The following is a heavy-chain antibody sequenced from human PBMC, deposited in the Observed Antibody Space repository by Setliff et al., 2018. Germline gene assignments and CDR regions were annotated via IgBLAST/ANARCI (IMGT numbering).Heavy chain of an antibody. D-gene: IGHD1-26*01. V-gene: IGHV3-48*01. CDR2: ISTSSTII. J-gene: IGHJ4*02. CDR3: ARGRGSGTYYLFDN. Sequence: GGSLRLSCVASGFTFSSSSMTWVRQAPGKGLEWISYISTSSTIIYYADSVKGRFTISRDNANHSLHLQMNSLRAEDTAVYYCARGRGSGTYYLFDNWGQGTLVTVSS. CDR1: GFTFSSSS.